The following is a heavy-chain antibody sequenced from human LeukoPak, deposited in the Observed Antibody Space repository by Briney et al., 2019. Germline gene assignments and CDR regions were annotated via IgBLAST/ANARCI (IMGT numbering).Heavy chain of an antibody. CDR2: IIPIFGTA. D-gene: IGHD3-22*01. CDR3: ASPEEDYYDSSGYYYS. CDR1: GYTFTSYG. J-gene: IGHJ4*02. V-gene: IGHV1-69*13. Sequence: ASVKVSCKASGYTFTSYGISWVRQAPGQGLEWMGGIIPIFGTANYAQKFQGRVTITADESTSTAYMELSSLRSEDTAVYYCASPEEDYYDSSGYYYSWGQGTLVTVSS.